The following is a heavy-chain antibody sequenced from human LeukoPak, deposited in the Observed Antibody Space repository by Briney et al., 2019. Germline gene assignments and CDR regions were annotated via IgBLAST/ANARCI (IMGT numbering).Heavy chain of an antibody. Sequence: GASVKVSCKASGYTFTGYYMHWVRQAPGQGLEWMGWINPNSGGTNYAQKFQGRVTMTRDTSTSTAYTELSRLRSDDTAVYYCARLPRYSSSWYGAYYFDYWGQGTLVTVSS. CDR1: GYTFTGYY. CDR2: INPNSGGT. CDR3: ARLPRYSSSWYGAYYFDY. D-gene: IGHD6-13*01. J-gene: IGHJ4*02. V-gene: IGHV1-2*02.